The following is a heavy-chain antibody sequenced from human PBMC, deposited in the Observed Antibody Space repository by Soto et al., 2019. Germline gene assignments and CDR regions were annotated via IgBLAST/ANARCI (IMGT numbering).Heavy chain of an antibody. V-gene: IGHV4-31*03. CDR2: IYYSGST. Sequence: SETLSLTCTVSGGSISSGGYYWSWIRQYPGKGLEWIGYIYYSGSTYYNPSLKSRVTISVDTSKNQFSLKLSSVTAADTAVYYCARDRSNWAFDYWGQGTLVTV. CDR1: GGSISSGGYY. D-gene: IGHD7-27*01. CDR3: ARDRSNWAFDY. J-gene: IGHJ4*02.